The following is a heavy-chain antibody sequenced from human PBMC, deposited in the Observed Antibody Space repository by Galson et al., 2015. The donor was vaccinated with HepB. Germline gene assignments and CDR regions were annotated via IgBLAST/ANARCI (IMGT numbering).Heavy chain of an antibody. CDR1: GFTFSSYS. CDR3: ARGPSGLIGRGSTVTGENDAFDI. CDR2: ISSRSSTI. V-gene: IGHV3-48*02. J-gene: IGHJ3*02. D-gene: IGHD4-17*01. Sequence: SLRLSCAASGFTFSSYSMNWVRKAPGKGLEWVSYISSRSSTIYYADSVKGRFTISRDNAKNSLYLQMNSLRDEDTAVYYCARGPSGLIGRGSTVTGENDAFDIWGQGTMVTVSS.